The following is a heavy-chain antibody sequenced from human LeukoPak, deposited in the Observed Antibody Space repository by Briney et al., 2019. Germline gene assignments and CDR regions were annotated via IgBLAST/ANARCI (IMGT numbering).Heavy chain of an antibody. J-gene: IGHJ4*02. CDR2: ISYDGSNK. Sequence: PGGSLRLSCAASGFTFSSYGMHWVRQAPGKGLEWVAVISYDGSNKYYADSVKGRFTISRDNSKNTLYLQMNSLRAEDTAVYYCAKDRSLARLSSGYGLWGQGTLVTVSS. CDR3: AKDRSLARLSSGYGL. CDR1: GFTFSSYG. D-gene: IGHD3-22*01. V-gene: IGHV3-30*18.